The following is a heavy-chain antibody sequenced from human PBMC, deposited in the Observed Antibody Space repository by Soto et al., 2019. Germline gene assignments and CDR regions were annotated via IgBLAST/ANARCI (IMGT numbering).Heavy chain of an antibody. CDR2: ISTRSSTI. V-gene: IGHV3-48*01. CDR1: GFPFSAYS. Sequence: GGSLRLSCAVSGFPFSAYSMNWVRQAPGKGLEWVSYISTRSSTIYYADSVKGRFTISRDDAENSLYLQMNSLRAEDTAIYYCARLIFTVTGGPRHYYAYWGQGTLVTGSA. J-gene: IGHJ4*01. CDR3: ARLIFTVTGGPRHYYAY. D-gene: IGHD3-9*01.